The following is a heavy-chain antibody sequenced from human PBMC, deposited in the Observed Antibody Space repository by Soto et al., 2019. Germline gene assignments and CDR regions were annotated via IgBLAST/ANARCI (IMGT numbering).Heavy chain of an antibody. J-gene: IGHJ5*02. CDR3: ASPKIAFYNWFDP. V-gene: IGHV4-39*01. D-gene: IGHD3-22*01. CDR2: IYYSGST. Sequence: QLQLQESGPGLVKPSETLSLTCTVSGGSISSSSYYWGWIRQPPGKGLEWIGSIYYSGSTYYNPSPTSRVTIAVDTSKNQFSLKLSSVPAADTAVYYCASPKIAFYNWFDPWGQGTLVTVSS. CDR1: GGSISSSSYY.